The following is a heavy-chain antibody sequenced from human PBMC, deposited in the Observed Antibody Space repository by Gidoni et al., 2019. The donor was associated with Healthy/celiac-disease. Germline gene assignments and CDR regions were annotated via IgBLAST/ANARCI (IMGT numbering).Heavy chain of an antibody. V-gene: IGHV3-66*01. CDR2: SYSGGST. CDR1: GFPVSSNY. D-gene: IGHD3-9*01. Sequence: ELQLVESGGGLVQPVGSLRLSCAASGFPVSSNYMSWVLQAPGKVLELVSVSYSGGSTYYADSVKGRFTIYRENSKNTLYLQMNSLRAEDKAVYYCARKSRSGRYYDILTGYFPPYYYGMDVWGQGTTVTVYS. CDR3: ARKSRSGRYYDILTGYFPPYYYGMDV. J-gene: IGHJ6*02.